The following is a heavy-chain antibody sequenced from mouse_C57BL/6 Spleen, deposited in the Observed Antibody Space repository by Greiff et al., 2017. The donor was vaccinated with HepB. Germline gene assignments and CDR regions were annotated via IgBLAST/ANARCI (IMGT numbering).Heavy chain of an antibody. CDR3: ARGGSYDYPEAWFAY. CDR2: ISPGDGDT. CDR1: GYAFSSSW. J-gene: IGHJ3*01. D-gene: IGHD2-4*01. V-gene: IGHV1-82*01. Sequence: QVQLKESGPELVKPGASVKISCKASGYAFSSSWMNWVKQRPGKGLEWIGRISPGDGDTNYNGKFKGKATLTADKSSSTAYMQLSSLTSEDSAVYFCARGGSYDYPEAWFAYWGQGTLVTVSA.